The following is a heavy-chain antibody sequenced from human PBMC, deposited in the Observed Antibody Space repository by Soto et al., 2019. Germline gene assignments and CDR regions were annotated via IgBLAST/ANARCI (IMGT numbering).Heavy chain of an antibody. Sequence: PSQPLSITCANSGDSVSSNSAAWNWIRQSPSRGLEWLGRTYYSSKWYNDYAVSVKSRITINPDTSKNQFSLQLNSVTPEDTAVYYCARDRGYSSSAGGYYYYYYGMDVWGQGTTVTVSS. J-gene: IGHJ6*02. V-gene: IGHV6-1*01. D-gene: IGHD6-6*01. CDR2: TYYSSKWYN. CDR1: GDSVSSNSAA. CDR3: ARDRGYSSSAGGYYYYYYGMDV.